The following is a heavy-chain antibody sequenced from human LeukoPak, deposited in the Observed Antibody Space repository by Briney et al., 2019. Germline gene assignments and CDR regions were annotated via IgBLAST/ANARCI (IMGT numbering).Heavy chain of an antibody. J-gene: IGHJ2*01. CDR1: GFTFNNYW. V-gene: IGHV3-7*03. CDR3: AKWFLDVVVTAMADWYFDL. CDR2: INQEGSQK. Sequence: GGSLRLSCAASGFTFNNYWMTWVRQAPGKGLEWVANINQEGSQKYYVDSLKGRFAISRDNAKNSLYLQMNSLRAEDTAVYYCAKWFLDVVVTAMADWYFDLWGRGTLVTVSS. D-gene: IGHD2-21*02.